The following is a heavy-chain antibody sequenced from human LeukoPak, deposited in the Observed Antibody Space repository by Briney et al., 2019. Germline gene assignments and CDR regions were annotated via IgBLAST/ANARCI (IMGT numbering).Heavy chain of an antibody. Sequence: LETLSLTCAVYGGSFSGYYWSWIRQPPGKGLEWIGEINHSGSTNYNPSLKSRVTISVVTSKNQFSLKLSSVTAADTAVYYCARGYSGYDYDPHFDYWGQGTLVTVSS. CDR2: INHSGST. D-gene: IGHD5-12*01. J-gene: IGHJ4*02. V-gene: IGHV4-34*01. CDR3: ARGYSGYDYDPHFDY. CDR1: GGSFSGYY.